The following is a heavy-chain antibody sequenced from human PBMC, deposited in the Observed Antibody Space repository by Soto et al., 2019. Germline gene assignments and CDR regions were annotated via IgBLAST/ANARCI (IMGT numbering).Heavy chain of an antibody. CDR3: AREVGYGDFSAALLD. CDR2: IITLFGTA. V-gene: IGHV1-69*01. J-gene: IGHJ4*02. D-gene: IGHD4-17*01. CDR1: GGTFSSHS. Sequence: VQLMQSGAEVKQPGSSVKVSCKASGGTFSSHSINWVRQAPGQGLEWLGGIITLFGTANYAQNFQGRVTITADRSTITAYMELNSLRSDDTVVYYCAREVGYGDFSAALLDWGQGTLVTVSS.